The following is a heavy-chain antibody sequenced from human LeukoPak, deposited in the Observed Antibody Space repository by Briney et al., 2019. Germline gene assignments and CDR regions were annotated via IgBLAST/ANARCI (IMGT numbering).Heavy chain of an antibody. CDR3: AKCSTSAYTTGWCNWIDP. Sequence: GGSLRLSCAASGFTFSGYYMFWVRQVPGKGLMWVAHINGFGTEATYADTVKGRFTISRDNAKNTLYLQMNGLRGEDTAVYYCAKCSTSAYTTGWCNWIDPWGQGTLVTVSS. D-gene: IGHD6-19*01. V-gene: IGHV3-74*01. J-gene: IGHJ5*02. CDR1: GFTFSGYY. CDR2: INGFGTEA.